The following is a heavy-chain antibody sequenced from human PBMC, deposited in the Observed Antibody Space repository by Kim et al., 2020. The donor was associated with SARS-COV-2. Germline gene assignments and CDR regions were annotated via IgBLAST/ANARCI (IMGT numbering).Heavy chain of an antibody. CDR1: GFTFSSYA. Sequence: GGSLRLSCAASGFTFSSYAMHWVRQAPGKGLEWVAVISYDGSNKYYADSVKGRFTISRDNSKNTLYLQMNSLRAEDTAVYYCARGIHDSSGYYNYFDYWG. CDR3: ARGIHDSSGYYNYFDY. D-gene: IGHD3-22*01. CDR2: ISYDGSNK. J-gene: IGHJ4*01. V-gene: IGHV3-30*04.